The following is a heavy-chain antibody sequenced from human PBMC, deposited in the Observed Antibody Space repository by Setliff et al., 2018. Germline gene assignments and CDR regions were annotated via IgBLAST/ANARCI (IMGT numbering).Heavy chain of an antibody. D-gene: IGHD2-2*02. J-gene: IGHJ4*02. V-gene: IGHV1-24*01. CDR2: FDPEDGET. Sequence: ASVKVSCKVSGYTLTELSRHWVRQAPGKGLEWMGGFDPEDGETIYAQKFQGRITITRDTSASTAYMEMSSLRSEDTAVYYCARDREYCSRTSCYIDYWGQGALVTSPQ. CDR1: GYTLTELS. CDR3: ARDREYCSRTSCYIDY.